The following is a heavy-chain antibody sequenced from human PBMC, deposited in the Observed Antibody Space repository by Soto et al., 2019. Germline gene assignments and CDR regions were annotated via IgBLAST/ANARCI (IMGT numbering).Heavy chain of an antibody. D-gene: IGHD2-21*02. Sequence: PPETLYLNRTAPAAYISSYYSSWIRKPRGIGLEWVGNIYYSGSTNYNPSLKSRVTISVDTSKNQFSLKLSSVTAADTAVYYCARDRVETSYYYYSMDVWSRGTTVTVSS. V-gene: IGHV4-59*01. CDR1: AAYISSYY. J-gene: IGHJ6*02. CDR2: IYYSGST. CDR3: ARDRVETSYYYYSMDV.